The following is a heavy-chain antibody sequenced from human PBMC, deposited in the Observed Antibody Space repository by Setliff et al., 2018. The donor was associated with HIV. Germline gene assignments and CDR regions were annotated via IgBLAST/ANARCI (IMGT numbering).Heavy chain of an antibody. V-gene: IGHV1-46*02. Sequence: RASVKVSCKSSGGTFNTYAINWVRQAPGQGLEWMGIINPSGGSTSYAQKFQGRVIVTRDTSINTAYVELRSLRLDDTAVYFCARGRTYDSSGYIGNWFDPWGQGTLVTVSS. CDR2: INPSGGST. CDR3: ARGRTYDSSGYIGNWFDP. CDR1: GGTFNTYA. J-gene: IGHJ5*02. D-gene: IGHD3-22*01.